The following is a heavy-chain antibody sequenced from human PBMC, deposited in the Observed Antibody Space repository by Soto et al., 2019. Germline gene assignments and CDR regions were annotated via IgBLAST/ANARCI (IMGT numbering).Heavy chain of an antibody. D-gene: IGHD6-13*01. CDR1: GGSISSSSDY. CDR2: VYSGGST. CDR3: ARRSQQLVAYYFDS. V-gene: IGHV4-39*01. J-gene: IGHJ4*02. Sequence: SETLSLTCTVSGGSISSSSDYWGWIRQPPGKGLEWIGSVYSGGSTYYNPSLKSRVTIFVDTSKHQFSLRLSSVTATDTAVYYCARRSQQLVAYYFDSWGQGTLVTVSS.